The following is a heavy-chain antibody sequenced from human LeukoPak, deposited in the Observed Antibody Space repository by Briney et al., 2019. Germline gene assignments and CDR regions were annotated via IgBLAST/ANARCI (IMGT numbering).Heavy chain of an antibody. D-gene: IGHD5-18*01. J-gene: IGHJ3*02. CDR1: GGSISSYY. V-gene: IGHV4-59*08. Sequence: SETLSLTCTVSGGSISSYYWSWIRQPPGKGLEWIGYIYYSGSTNYNPSLKSRVTISVDTSKNQFSLKLSSVTAADTAVYYCARHRGYSYGSDVFDIWGQGTMVTVSS. CDR3: ARHRGYSYGSDVFDI. CDR2: IYYSGST.